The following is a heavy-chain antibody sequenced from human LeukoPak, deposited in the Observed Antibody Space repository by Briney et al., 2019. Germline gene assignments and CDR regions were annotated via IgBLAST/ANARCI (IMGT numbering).Heavy chain of an antibody. V-gene: IGHV3-30*02. CDR3: AKDGGWELQYFQH. D-gene: IGHD1-26*01. CDR1: GFTFSSYG. J-gene: IGHJ1*01. CDR2: IRYDGSNK. Sequence: GGSLRLSCAASGFTFSSYGMHWVRQAPGKGLEWVAFIRYDGSNKYYADSVKGRFTISRDNSKNTLYLQMNSLRAEDTAVYYCAKDGGWELQYFQHWGQGTLVTVSS.